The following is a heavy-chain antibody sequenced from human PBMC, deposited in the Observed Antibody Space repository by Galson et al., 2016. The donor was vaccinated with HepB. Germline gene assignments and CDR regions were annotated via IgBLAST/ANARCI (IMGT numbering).Heavy chain of an antibody. CDR1: GYTFTDYN. CDR3: ARSCSLMSCPPLGSDALDI. CDR2: ITTNRGGA. V-gene: IGHV1-2*06. Sequence: SVKVSCKASGYTFTDYNLHWVRQAPGQGLEWLGRITTNRGGAIYEQKFQGRVTMTRDTSISTAYMELNRLGFDDATVYYCARSCSLMSCPPLGSDALDIWGQGTMVSVS. J-gene: IGHJ3*02. D-gene: IGHD2-15*01.